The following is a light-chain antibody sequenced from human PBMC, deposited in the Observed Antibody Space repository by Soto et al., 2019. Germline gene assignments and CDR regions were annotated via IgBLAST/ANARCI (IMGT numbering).Light chain of an antibody. Sequence: QSALTQPASVSGSPGQSITIFCTGSSSDVGAYNYVSWYQQSPGKAPKLMIYEVNNRPSGVSNRFSGSKSGNTASLIISGLQAEDEADYHCSSYSSSNILVFGGGTKLTVL. J-gene: IGLJ2*01. CDR2: EVN. CDR3: SSYSSSNILV. V-gene: IGLV2-14*01. CDR1: SSDVGAYNY.